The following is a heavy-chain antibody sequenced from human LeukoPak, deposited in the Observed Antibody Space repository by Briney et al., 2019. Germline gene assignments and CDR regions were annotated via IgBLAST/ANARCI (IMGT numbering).Heavy chain of an antibody. CDR3: ARASRDGYNQNFDH. CDR1: GYDFSTYW. D-gene: IGHD5-24*01. J-gene: IGHJ4*02. CDR2: THPGGSET. Sequence: HGESLKISCKGLGYDFSTYWNAWVRQGPGKGLEWMGITHPGGSETRYDPSFQGQVTISADRSTSTAYLQWSSLRASDTAMYYCARASRDGYNQNFDHWSQGTLVTVSS. V-gene: IGHV5-51*01.